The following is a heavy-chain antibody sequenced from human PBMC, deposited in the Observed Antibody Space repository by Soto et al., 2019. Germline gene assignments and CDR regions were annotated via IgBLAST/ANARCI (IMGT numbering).Heavy chain of an antibody. D-gene: IGHD3-10*01. CDR1: GGSISSSSYY. CDR2: IYYSGST. V-gene: IGHV4-39*07. J-gene: IGHJ6*02. Sequence: TLSLTCTVSGGSISSSSYYWDWIRQPPGKGLEWIGSIYYSGSTYYNPSLKSRVTISVDTSKNQFSLKLSSVTAADTAVYYCARVSGIYYYGMDVWGQGTTVTVSS. CDR3: ARVSGIYYYGMDV.